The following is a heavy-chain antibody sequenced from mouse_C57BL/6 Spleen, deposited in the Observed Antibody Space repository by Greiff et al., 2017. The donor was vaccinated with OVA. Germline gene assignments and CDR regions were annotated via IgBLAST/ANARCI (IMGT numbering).Heavy chain of an antibody. Sequence: QVQLQQPGAELVKPGASVKLSCKASGYTFTSYWMQWVKQRPGQGLEWIGEIDPSDSCTNYNQKFKGKATLTVDTSSSTAYMQLSSLTSEDSAVYYCARDYYDSKAMDYWGQGTSVTVSS. V-gene: IGHV1-50*01. CDR3: ARDYYDSKAMDY. CDR1: GYTFTSYW. CDR2: IDPSDSCT. J-gene: IGHJ4*01. D-gene: IGHD1-1*01.